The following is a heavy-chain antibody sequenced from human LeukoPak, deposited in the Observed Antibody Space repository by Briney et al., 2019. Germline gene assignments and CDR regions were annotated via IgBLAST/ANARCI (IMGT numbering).Heavy chain of an antibody. D-gene: IGHD3-3*01. V-gene: IGHV4-39*01. J-gene: IGHJ5*02. Sequence: PSETLSLTCTVSGGSISSSSYYWGWIRQPPGKGLEWIGSIYYSGSTYYNPSLKSRVTISVDTSKNQFSLKLSSVTAADTAVYYCARTSTYHDFWSGKLNWFDPWGQGTLVTVSS. CDR3: ARTSTYHDFWSGKLNWFDP. CDR1: GGSISSSSYY. CDR2: IYYSGST.